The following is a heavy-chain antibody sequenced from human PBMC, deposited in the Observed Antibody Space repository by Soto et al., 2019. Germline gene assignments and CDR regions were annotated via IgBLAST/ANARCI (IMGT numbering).Heavy chain of an antibody. CDR2: ISSSGSTI. CDR1: GFTFSSYE. J-gene: IGHJ4*02. CDR3: ARATTVTSDY. V-gene: IGHV3-48*03. D-gene: IGHD4-17*01. Sequence: GGSLRLSCAASGFTFSSYEMNWVRQAPGKGLEWVSYISSSGSTIYYADSVKGRFTISRDNAKNSLYLQMNSLRAEDTAVYYCARATTVTSDYWGQGTLVTVSS.